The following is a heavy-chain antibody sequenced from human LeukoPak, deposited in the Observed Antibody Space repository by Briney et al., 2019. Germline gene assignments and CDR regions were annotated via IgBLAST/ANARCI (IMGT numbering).Heavy chain of an antibody. V-gene: IGHV1-69*01. J-gene: IGHJ4*02. CDR2: IIPIFGTA. CDR3: ARAQIMRGLYYFDY. Sequence: ASVKVSCKASGGTFSIYAISWVRQAPGQGLEWMGGIIPIFGTANYAQKFQGRVTVTADESTSTAYMELSSLRSEDTAVYYCARAQIMRGLYYFDYWGQGTLVTVSS. D-gene: IGHD3-16*01. CDR1: GGTFSIYA.